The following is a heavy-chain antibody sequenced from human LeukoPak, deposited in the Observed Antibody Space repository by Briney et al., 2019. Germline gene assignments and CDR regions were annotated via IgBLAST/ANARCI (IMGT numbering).Heavy chain of an antibody. V-gene: IGHV4-59*01. J-gene: IGHJ4*02. Sequence: SETLSLTCTVSGGSISSYYWSWIRQPPGKGLEWIGYIYYSGSTNYNPSLKSRVTISVDTSKNQFSLKLSSVTAADTAVYYCARANGDYDLDYWAREPWSPSPQ. D-gene: IGHD2-8*01. CDR2: IYYSGST. CDR1: GGSISSYY. CDR3: ARANGDYDLDY.